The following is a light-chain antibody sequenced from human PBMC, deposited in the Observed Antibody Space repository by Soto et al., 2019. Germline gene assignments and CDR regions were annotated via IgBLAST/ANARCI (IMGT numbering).Light chain of an antibody. J-gene: IGLJ1*01. CDR2: EVS. CDR3: SSYTSISTLYV. V-gene: IGLV2-14*01. CDR1: NSDVDGYNY. Sequence: QSVLTQPASVCGSPGQSITISRTGTNSDVDGYNYVSWYQQHPGKAPELMIYEVSHRPSGVSNRFSGSKSDNTASLTISGLQAEDEADYYCSSYTSISTLYVFGTGTKVTVL.